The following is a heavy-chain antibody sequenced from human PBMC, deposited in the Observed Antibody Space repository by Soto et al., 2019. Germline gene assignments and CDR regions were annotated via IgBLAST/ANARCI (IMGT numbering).Heavy chain of an antibody. CDR2: IYYSGST. CDR3: ARHPSDFWFDP. J-gene: IGHJ5*02. Sequence: QLQLQESGPGLVKPSEPLSLTCSVSGGSISSSSYFWGWIRQPPGKGLEWIGCIYYSGSTYYNPSRKSRFTVSVDTSKNQFSLKLSSVAAADTAVYYCARHPSDFWFDPWGQGTLVTVSS. D-gene: IGHD2-21*02. V-gene: IGHV4-39*01. CDR1: GGSISSSSYF.